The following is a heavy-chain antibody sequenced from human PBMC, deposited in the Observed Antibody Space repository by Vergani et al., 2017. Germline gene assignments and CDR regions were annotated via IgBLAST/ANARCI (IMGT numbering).Heavy chain of an antibody. Sequence: QVQLVQSGAEVKKPGSSVKVSCKASGGTFSSYAISWVRQAPGQGLEWMGRIIPIFGTANYAQKFQGRVTITADESTSTAYMELSSLRSEDTAVYYCAGGGNYDFWSGYYTGGFDYWGQGTLVTVSS. J-gene: IGHJ4*02. CDR3: AGGGNYDFWSGYYTGGFDY. D-gene: IGHD3-3*01. CDR2: IIPIFGTA. CDR1: GGTFSSYA. V-gene: IGHV1-69*18.